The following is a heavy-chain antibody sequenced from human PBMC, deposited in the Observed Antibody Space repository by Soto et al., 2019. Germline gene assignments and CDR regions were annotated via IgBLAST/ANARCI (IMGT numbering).Heavy chain of an antibody. Sequence: ASVKVSCKASGYTFTSYGISWVRQAPGQGLEWMGWISAYNGNTNYAQKLQGRVTMTTDTSTSTAYMELRSLRSDDTAVYYCARNRHSSTSYYYYYYMDVWGKGTTVTVS. CDR1: GYTFTSYG. J-gene: IGHJ6*03. CDR3: ARNRHSSTSYYYYYYMDV. CDR2: ISAYNGNT. D-gene: IGHD2-2*01. V-gene: IGHV1-18*01.